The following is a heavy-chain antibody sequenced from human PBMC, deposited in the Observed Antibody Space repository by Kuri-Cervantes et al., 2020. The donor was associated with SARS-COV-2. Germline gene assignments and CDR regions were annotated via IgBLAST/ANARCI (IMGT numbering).Heavy chain of an antibody. J-gene: IGHJ4*02. CDR3: ARPSSGYYFSPFDY. D-gene: IGHD3-22*01. CDR2: ISHDGSYK. CDR1: GFTFSSYA. Sequence: GGSLRLSCAASGFTFSSYAMHWVRQAPGKGLEWVAVISHDGSYKYYVDSVKGRFTISRDNSKNTLYLQMNSLRAEDTAVYYCARPSSGYYFSPFDYWGQGTLVTVSS. V-gene: IGHV3-30*04.